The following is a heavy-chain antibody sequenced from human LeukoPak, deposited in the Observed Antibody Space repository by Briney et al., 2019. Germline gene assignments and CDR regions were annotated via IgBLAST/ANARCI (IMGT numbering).Heavy chain of an antibody. CDR2: IRFDGTNN. D-gene: IGHD3-10*01. Sequence: GGSLRLSCGVSGFIFSDYGMHWVRQAPGKGLEWVASIRFDGTNNYYADSVKGRFTISRDNSRNTLYPQMTSLRPEDTALYYCAKEWYVGSPPDYWGQGTQVTVSS. J-gene: IGHJ4*02. CDR3: AKEWYVGSPPDY. CDR1: GFIFSDYG. V-gene: IGHV3-30*02.